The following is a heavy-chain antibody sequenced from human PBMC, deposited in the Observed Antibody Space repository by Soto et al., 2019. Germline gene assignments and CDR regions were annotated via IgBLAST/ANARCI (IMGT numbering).Heavy chain of an antibody. J-gene: IGHJ5*02. V-gene: IGHV4-34*01. CDR1: GGSFSGYY. D-gene: IGHD6-19*01. CDR3: ERGRRYSSGWYGGRLKWFDP. CDR2: INHSGST. Sequence: SETLSLTGAVYGGSFSGYYWSWIRQPPGKGLEWIGEINHSGSTNYNPSLKSRVTISVDTSKNQLSLKLRSVTAADTAVYYCERGRRYSSGWYGGRLKWFDPWGQGTLVTVSS.